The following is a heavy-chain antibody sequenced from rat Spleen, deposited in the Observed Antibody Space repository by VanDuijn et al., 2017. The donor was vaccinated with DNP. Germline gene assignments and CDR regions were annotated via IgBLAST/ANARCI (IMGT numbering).Heavy chain of an antibody. D-gene: IGHD1-11*01. V-gene: IGHV5-7*01. CDR2: ISYDGSST. CDR3: VTRGKYGGYDY. Sequence: EVQLVESGGGLVQPGRSLKLSCAASGFTFSNCNMAWVRQAPKKGLEWVATISYDGSSTYYRDSVQGRFIISRDNAKTTLNLQMDSLRSEDTATYYCVTRGKYGGYDYWGQGVMVTVSS. CDR1: GFTFSNCN. J-gene: IGHJ2*01.